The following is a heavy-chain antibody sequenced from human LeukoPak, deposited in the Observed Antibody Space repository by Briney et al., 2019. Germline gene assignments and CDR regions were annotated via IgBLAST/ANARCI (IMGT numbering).Heavy chain of an antibody. D-gene: IGHD6-13*01. Sequence: ASVKVSCKVSGYTLTELSMHWVRQAPGKGLEWMGGFDPEDGETIYAQKFQGRVTMTEDTSTDTAYMELSRLRSDDTAVYYCARDRGSSWDTTMDVWGKGTTVTVSS. CDR2: FDPEDGET. V-gene: IGHV1-24*01. CDR1: GYTLTELS. CDR3: ARDRGSSWDTTMDV. J-gene: IGHJ6*04.